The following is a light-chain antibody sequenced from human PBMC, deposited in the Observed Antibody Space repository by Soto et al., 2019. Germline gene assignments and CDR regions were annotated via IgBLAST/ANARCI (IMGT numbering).Light chain of an antibody. J-gene: IGKJ2*01. CDR1: QSVNSN. CDR3: QQYNDWPLYT. V-gene: IGKV3-15*01. CDR2: GAS. Sequence: IVMTQSPTIVSVSPGERATLSCRASQSVNSNLAWYQQKPGQAPRLLISGASTRAPGIAARFSGSGSGTNFTLSISGLQSADFAVYYCQQYNDWPLYTFGQGTKLEI.